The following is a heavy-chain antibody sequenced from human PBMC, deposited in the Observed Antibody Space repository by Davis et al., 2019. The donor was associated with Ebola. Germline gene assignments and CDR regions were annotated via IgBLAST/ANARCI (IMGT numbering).Heavy chain of an antibody. Sequence: ASVKVSCKASGYTFTSYDINWVRQATGQGLEWMGWMNPNSGNTGYAQKFQGRVTMTRNTSISTAYMELSSLRSEDTAVYYCVITFGGVIVALFDYWGQGTLVTVSS. V-gene: IGHV1-8*01. CDR3: VITFGGVIVALFDY. J-gene: IGHJ4*02. CDR2: MNPNSGNT. D-gene: IGHD3-16*02. CDR1: GYTFTSYD.